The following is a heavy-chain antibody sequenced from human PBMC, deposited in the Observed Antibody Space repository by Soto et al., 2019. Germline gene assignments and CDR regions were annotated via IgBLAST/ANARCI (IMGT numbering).Heavy chain of an antibody. CDR2: MSYDGTNK. CDR3: ARDLYYYDGSGNAFDI. V-gene: IGHV3-30-3*01. D-gene: IGHD3-22*01. J-gene: IGHJ3*02. CDR1: GFTFSGYA. Sequence: PGGSLRLSCAASGFTFSGYAMRWVRQAPGKGLEWVALMSYDGTNKYYADSVRGRFTISRDNSKNTLYLQMNSLRAEDTAVYYCARDLYYYDGSGNAFDIWGQGTMVTVSS.